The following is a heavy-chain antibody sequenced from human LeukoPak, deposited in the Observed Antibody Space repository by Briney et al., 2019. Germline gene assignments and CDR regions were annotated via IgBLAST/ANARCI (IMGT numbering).Heavy chain of an antibody. CDR1: GGSISSYY. J-gene: IGHJ6*02. Sequence: PSETLSLTCTVSGGSISSYYWSWIRQPPGKGLEWIGYIYYSGSTNYNPSLKSRVTISVDTSKNQFSLKLSSVTAADTAVYYCARWDVTTSYYYDMDVWGQGTTVTVSS. V-gene: IGHV4-59*01. D-gene: IGHD4-17*01. CDR3: ARWDVTTSYYYDMDV. CDR2: IYYSGST.